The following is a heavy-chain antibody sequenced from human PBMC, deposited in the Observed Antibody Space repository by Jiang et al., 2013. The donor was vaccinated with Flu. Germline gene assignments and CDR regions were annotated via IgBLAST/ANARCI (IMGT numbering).Heavy chain of an antibody. CDR1: GFTFNIYA. CDR3: ARDVGSPRDGYNLFDL. V-gene: IGHV3-30*09. D-gene: IGHD5-24*01. Sequence: AASGFTFNIYAMHWVRQAPGKGRGVGGTYFIDESNKMYADSVKGRFAISRDNAKNTLDLQMNSLRDEDTAMYYCARDVGSPRDGYNLFDLWGQGSLVTVSS. CDR2: FIDESNK. J-gene: IGHJ5*02.